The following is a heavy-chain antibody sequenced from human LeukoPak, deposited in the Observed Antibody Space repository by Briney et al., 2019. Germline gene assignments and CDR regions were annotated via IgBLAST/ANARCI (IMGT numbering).Heavy chain of an antibody. J-gene: IGHJ4*02. D-gene: IGHD3-22*01. CDR2: ISYDGSNK. V-gene: IGHV3-30*04. CDR3: ARSPYYDSSGYYDN. Sequence: GGSLRLSCAASGFTFSTYAMHWVRQAPGKGLEWVAVISYDGSNKYYADSAKGRFTISRDNSQNTLYLQMNSLRAEDAAVYYCARSPYYDSSGYYDNWGQGTLVTVSS. CDR1: GFTFSTYA.